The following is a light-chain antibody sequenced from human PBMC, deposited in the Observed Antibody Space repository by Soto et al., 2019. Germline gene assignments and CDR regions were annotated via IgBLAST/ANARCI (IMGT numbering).Light chain of an antibody. CDR2: GAS. CDR3: QQYGSSPRFT. J-gene: IGKJ3*01. V-gene: IGKV3-20*01. CDR1: QSVSSSY. Sequence: EIVLTQSPGSLSLSPGERATLSGRASQSVSSSYLAWYQQKPGQAHRLIIYGASSRATGIPDSFSGSGSGTDFTLTISRLEPEDLAVYYGQQYGSSPRFTFGPGTKVELK.